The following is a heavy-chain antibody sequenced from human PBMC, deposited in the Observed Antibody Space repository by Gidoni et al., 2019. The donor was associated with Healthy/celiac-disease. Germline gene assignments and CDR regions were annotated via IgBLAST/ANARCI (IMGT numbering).Heavy chain of an antibody. J-gene: IGHJ4*02. CDR1: GGTFSSYA. CDR3: ASRPFDYYDSSGYSALYS. Sequence: QVQLVQSGAEVKKPGSSVKVSCKASGGTFSSYAISWVRQAPGQGLEWMGGIIPIFGTANYAQKFQGRVTITADESTSTAYMELSSLRSEDTAVYYCASRPFDYYDSSGYSALYSWGQGTLVTVSS. D-gene: IGHD3-22*01. CDR2: IIPIFGTA. V-gene: IGHV1-69*01.